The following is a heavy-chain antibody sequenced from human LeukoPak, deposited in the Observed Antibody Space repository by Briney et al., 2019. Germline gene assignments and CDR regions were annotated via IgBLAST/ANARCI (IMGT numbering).Heavy chain of an antibody. Sequence: GGSLRLSCAASGFTFSSYSMNWVRQAPGKGLEWVSSISSSSSYIYYADSVKGRFTISRDNAKNSLYLQMNSLRAEDTAVYYCARWGITSYGMDVWGQGTTATVSS. J-gene: IGHJ6*02. CDR3: ARWGITSYGMDV. CDR1: GFTFSSYS. V-gene: IGHV3-21*01. CDR2: ISSSSSYI. D-gene: IGHD3-10*01.